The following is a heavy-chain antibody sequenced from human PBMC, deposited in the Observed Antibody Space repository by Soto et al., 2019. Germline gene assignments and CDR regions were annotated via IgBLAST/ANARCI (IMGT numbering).Heavy chain of an antibody. CDR2: IIPILGIA. CDR1: GGTFSSYT. Sequence: ASVKVSCKASGGTFSSYTISWVRQAPGQGLEWMGRIIPILGIANYAQKFQGRVTITADKSTSTAYMERSSLRSEDTAVYYCAREVMITFGGVIVMSKGVLYYFDYWGQGTLVTVSS. V-gene: IGHV1-69*04. J-gene: IGHJ4*02. D-gene: IGHD3-16*02. CDR3: AREVMITFGGVIVMSKGVLYYFDY.